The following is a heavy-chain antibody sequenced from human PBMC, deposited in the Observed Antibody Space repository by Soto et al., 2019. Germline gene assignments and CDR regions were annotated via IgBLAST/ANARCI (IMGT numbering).Heavy chain of an antibody. CDR3: ATTYFFGSGSAY. CDR1: GGSISSSSYY. CDR2: IYYSGST. J-gene: IGHJ4*02. Sequence: QLQLQESGPRLVKPSETLSLTCTVSGGSISSSSYYWGWIRQPPGKGLEWIGIIYYSGSTYYNPSLKSRVTMSVDTSKHQFSLKRSSVTAADTAVYYCATTYFFGSGSAYWGQGTLVTVSS. V-gene: IGHV4-39*01. D-gene: IGHD3-10*01.